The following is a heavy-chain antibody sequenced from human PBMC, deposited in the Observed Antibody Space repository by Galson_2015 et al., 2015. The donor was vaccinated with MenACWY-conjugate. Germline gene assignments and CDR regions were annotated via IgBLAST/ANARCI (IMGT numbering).Heavy chain of an antibody. D-gene: IGHD3-10*01. J-gene: IGHJ6*03. CDR2: IFHSGTT. V-gene: IGHV4-59*01. Sequence: ETLSLTCTVSGGSISRDYWSWIRQPPGKGLEWIGYIFHSGTTNYSPSLKSRVTISVDTSKNQFSLKLTSVSAADAAVYYCATSGDNNY. CDR1: GGSISRDY. CDR3: ATSGDNNY.